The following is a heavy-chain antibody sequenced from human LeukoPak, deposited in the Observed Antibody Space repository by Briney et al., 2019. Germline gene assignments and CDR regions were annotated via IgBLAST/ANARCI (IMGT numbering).Heavy chain of an antibody. CDR1: GGSISSGGYS. J-gene: IGHJ4*02. CDR3: ARGDSGYDSIDHYFDY. V-gene: IGHV4-30-2*01. Sequence: SQTLSLTCAVSGGSISSGGYSWSWIRQPPGKGLEWIGYIYHSGSTYYNPSLKSRVTISVDGSKNQFSLKLSSVTAADTAVYYCARGDSGYDSIDHYFDYWGQGTLVTVSS. CDR2: IYHSGST. D-gene: IGHD5-12*01.